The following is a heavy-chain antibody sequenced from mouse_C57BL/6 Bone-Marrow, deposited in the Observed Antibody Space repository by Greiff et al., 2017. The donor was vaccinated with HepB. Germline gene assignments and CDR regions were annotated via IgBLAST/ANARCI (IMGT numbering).Heavy chain of an antibody. D-gene: IGHD1-1*01. V-gene: IGHV1-81*01. CDR1: GYTFTSYG. Sequence: QVQLQQSGAELARPGASVKLSCKASGYTFTSYGISWVKQRTGQGLEWIGEIYPRSGNTYYNEKFKGKATLTADKSSSTAYMELLSLTSEDSAVYFCARKSITTVVEDYYAMDYWGQGTSVTVSS. CDR3: ARKSITTVVEDYYAMDY. J-gene: IGHJ4*01. CDR2: IYPRSGNT.